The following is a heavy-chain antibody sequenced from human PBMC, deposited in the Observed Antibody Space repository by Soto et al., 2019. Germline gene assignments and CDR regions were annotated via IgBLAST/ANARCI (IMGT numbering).Heavy chain of an antibody. V-gene: IGHV3-73*01. D-gene: IGHD3-22*01. Sequence: GGSLRLSYAASGFTFGASAVQWVRQASGKGLEWLGRIGSKANSYATAYAASVKGRFTISRDDSKNTAYLQMNSLKTEDTAVYYCTSLPPSGDSSGYSKPLDAFDIWGQGTMVTVSS. CDR1: GFTFGASA. J-gene: IGHJ3*02. CDR3: TSLPPSGDSSGYSKPLDAFDI. CDR2: IGSKANSYAT.